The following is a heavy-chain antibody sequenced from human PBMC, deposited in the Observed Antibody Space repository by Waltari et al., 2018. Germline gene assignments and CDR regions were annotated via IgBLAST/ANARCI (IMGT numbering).Heavy chain of an antibody. Sequence: EVQLAESGGGLVQPGASLRLSCEACGFTFSPYWMNWVRQGPGKGLVWVSRINTDVSTINYADSVKGRFTISRDNAKNTLYLQMNSLRAEDTAVYYCTREDYGGKDYWGQGTLVTVSS. V-gene: IGHV3-74*01. CDR1: GFTFSPYW. CDR2: INTDVSTI. D-gene: IGHD4-17*01. J-gene: IGHJ4*02. CDR3: TREDYGGKDY.